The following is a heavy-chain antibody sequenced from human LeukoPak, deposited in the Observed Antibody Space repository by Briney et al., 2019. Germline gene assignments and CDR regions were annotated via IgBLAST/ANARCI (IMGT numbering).Heavy chain of an antibody. J-gene: IGHJ4*02. CDR1: GYTFSNYA. CDR2: INPANGYA. D-gene: IGHD6-13*01. V-gene: IGHV1-3*01. CDR3: ARDPSGQYSSSCDY. Sequence: ASVKVSCKASGYTFSNYAMHWVRQAPGQRPEWLAWINPANGYARYSQDLQGRAITTRDTSASTAYMELRSLRTDDTAVYYCARDPSGQYSSSCDYWGQGTLVTVSS.